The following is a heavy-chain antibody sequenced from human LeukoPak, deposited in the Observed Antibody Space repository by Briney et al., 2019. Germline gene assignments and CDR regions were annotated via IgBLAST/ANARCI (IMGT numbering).Heavy chain of an antibody. D-gene: IGHD1-26*01. V-gene: IGHV1-18*01. CDR2: ISAYNGNT. Sequence: ASVKVSFKASGGTFSSYAISWVRQAPGQGLEWMGWISAYNGNTKYVQKLQDRVTMTTDTSTSTAYMELRSLRSDDTAVYYCARDYSGSYADYWGQGTLVTVSS. CDR1: GGTFSSYA. J-gene: IGHJ4*02. CDR3: ARDYSGSYADY.